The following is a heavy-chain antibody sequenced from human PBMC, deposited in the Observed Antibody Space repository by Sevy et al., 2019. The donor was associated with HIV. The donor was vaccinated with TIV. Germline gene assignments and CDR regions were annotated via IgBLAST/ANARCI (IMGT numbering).Heavy chain of an antibody. CDR2: IIPRVGLT. D-gene: IGHD2-21*01. V-gene: IGHV1-69*10. CDR3: ASVRPCGGDCYYFDS. CDR1: GGSLSNYG. Sequence: ASVKVSCKASGGSLSNYGMNWVRQAPGQGLEWTGGIIPRVGLTNYAQKFQDRVTITADESTNTVYIEVRRLTSEDTDVYYCASVRPCGGDCYYFDSWGQGTLVTVSS. J-gene: IGHJ4*02.